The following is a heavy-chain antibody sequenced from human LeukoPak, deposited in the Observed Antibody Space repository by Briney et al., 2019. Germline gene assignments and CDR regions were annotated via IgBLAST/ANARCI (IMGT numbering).Heavy chain of an antibody. Sequence: PGGSLRLSCAVSGFTFSSYSMNWVRQAPGKGPEWVSYISSSSTIYYADSVKGRFTISRDNAKNSLYLQMNSLRDEDTAVYYCARTSGYYITDYWGQGTLVTVSS. J-gene: IGHJ4*02. V-gene: IGHV3-48*02. CDR3: ARTSGYYITDY. CDR2: ISSSSTI. CDR1: GFTFSSYS. D-gene: IGHD3-22*01.